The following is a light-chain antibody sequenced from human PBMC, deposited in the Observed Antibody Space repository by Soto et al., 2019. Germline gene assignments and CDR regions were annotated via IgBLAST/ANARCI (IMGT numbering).Light chain of an antibody. Sequence: DVQMTQSPSSLSASVGDRVSITCRASQSITKYLNWYQQKPGTAPKLLIYGASSLQTGVPLRFSGSGFGTDFTLNISSLHPEDVASYYCQQSHSLPRTFGGGTKVEIK. V-gene: IGKV1-39*01. CDR2: GAS. CDR1: QSITKY. CDR3: QQSHSLPRT. J-gene: IGKJ4*01.